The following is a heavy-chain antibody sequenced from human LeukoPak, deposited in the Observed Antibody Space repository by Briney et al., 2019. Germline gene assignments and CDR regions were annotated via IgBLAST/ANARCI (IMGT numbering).Heavy chain of an antibody. Sequence: SETLSLTCTVSGGSISSYYWSWIRQPPGKGLEWIGYIYYSGSTNYNPSLKSRVTISVDTSKNQFTLKLSSVTAADTAVYYCARVPYYYDSSGYYRPSYYYYYGMDVWGQGTTVTVSS. D-gene: IGHD3-22*01. CDR1: GGSISSYY. V-gene: IGHV4-59*01. J-gene: IGHJ6*02. CDR2: IYYSGST. CDR3: ARVPYYYDSSGYYRPSYYYYYGMDV.